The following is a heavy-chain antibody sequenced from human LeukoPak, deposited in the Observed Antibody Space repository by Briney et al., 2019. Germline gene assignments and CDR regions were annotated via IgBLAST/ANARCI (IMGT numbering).Heavy chain of an antibody. CDR3: ARHVSTTGTTGYYYFDY. J-gene: IGHJ4*02. D-gene: IGHD1-1*01. V-gene: IGHV1-69*13. CDR2: IIPIFGTA. CDR1: GGTFSSYA. Sequence: PVKVSCKASGGTFSSYAISWVRQAPGQGLEWMGGIIPIFGTANYAQKFQGRVTITADESTSTAYMELSSLRSEDTAAYYCARHVSTTGTTGYYYFDYWGQGTLVTVSS.